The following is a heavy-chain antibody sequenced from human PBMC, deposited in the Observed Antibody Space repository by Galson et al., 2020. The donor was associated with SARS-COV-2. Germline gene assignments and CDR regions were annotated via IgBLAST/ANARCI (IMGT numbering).Heavy chain of an antibody. D-gene: IGHD3-3*01. Sequence: SETLSLTCTVSGGSVSSGSYYWSWIRQPPGKGLEWIGYIYYSGSTNYNPSLKSRVTISVDTSKNQFSLKLSSVTAADTAVYYCASLITIFGVGNFDYWGQGTLVTVSS. CDR1: GGSVSSGSYY. CDR3: ASLITIFGVGNFDY. CDR2: IYYSGST. V-gene: IGHV4-61*01. J-gene: IGHJ4*02.